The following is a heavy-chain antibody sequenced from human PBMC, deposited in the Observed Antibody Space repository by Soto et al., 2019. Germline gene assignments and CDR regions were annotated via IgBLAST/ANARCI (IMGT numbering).Heavy chain of an antibody. CDR1: GFTFSSYA. CDR3: ERVGYSRGKYYGMDV. CDR2: ISYDGSNK. J-gene: IGHJ6*02. Sequence: GALLLTCSASGFTFSSYAMHWVRQAPGKGLEWVAVISYDGSNKYYADSVKGRFTISRDNSKNTLYLQMNSLRAEDTAVYYCERVGYSRGKYYGMDVWGQGTKVTVYS. D-gene: IGHD6-13*01. V-gene: IGHV3-30-3*01.